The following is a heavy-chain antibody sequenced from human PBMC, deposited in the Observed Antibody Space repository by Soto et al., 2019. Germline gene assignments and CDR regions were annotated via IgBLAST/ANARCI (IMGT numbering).Heavy chain of an antibody. CDR1: GFTFSSYG. J-gene: IGHJ6*02. CDR3: AKDRVWSGYYGHYYYYGMDV. V-gene: IGHV3-30*12. CDR2: ISFDGSNK. D-gene: IGHD3-3*01. Sequence: SGFTFSSYGMHWVRQAPGKGLEWVAVISFDGSNKYYSDSVRGRFTLSRDNSKNTLYLQMNSLRAEDTAVYYCAKDRVWSGYYGHYYYYGMDVWGQGTTVTVSS.